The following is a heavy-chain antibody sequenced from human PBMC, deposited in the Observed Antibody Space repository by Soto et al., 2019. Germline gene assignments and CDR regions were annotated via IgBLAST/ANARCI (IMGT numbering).Heavy chain of an antibody. CDR1: GFTFSSYA. D-gene: IGHD3-22*01. Sequence: PGESLKISCAASGFTFSSYAMHWVRQAPGKGLEWVAVISYDGSNKYYADSVKGRFTISRDNSKNTLYLQMNSLRAEDTAVYYCAREMESRRITMIAVAPPPCAFDIWGQGTMVTVSS. CDR3: AREMESRRITMIAVAPPPCAFDI. CDR2: ISYDGSNK. V-gene: IGHV3-30-3*01. J-gene: IGHJ3*02.